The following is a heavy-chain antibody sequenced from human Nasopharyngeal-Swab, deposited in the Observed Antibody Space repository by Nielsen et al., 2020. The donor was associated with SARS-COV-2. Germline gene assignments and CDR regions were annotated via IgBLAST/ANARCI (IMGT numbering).Heavy chain of an antibody. CDR3: VKAWRYIYPSYMDA. J-gene: IGHJ6*03. Sequence: GESLKISCSASGFTFTSYAMNWVRQAPGKGLEFVSAIDNNGGATYYADSVKGRFTISRDNSKSTLYLQLSSLRGDDTAVYYCVKAWRYIYPSYMDAWGKGTTIIASS. CDR2: IDNNGGAT. V-gene: IGHV3-64D*06. CDR1: GFTFTSYA. D-gene: IGHD3-3*01.